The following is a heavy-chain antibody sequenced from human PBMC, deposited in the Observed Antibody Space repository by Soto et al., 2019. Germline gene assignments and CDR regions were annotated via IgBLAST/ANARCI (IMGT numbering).Heavy chain of an antibody. CDR2: MNPNTGNT. CDR1: GYTFTSYD. J-gene: IGHJ6*02. Sequence: ASVKVSCKASGYTFTSYDINWVRQATGQGLEWMGWMNPNTGNTGYAQKFQGRVTMTRDTSISTAYMELSSLRSEDTAVYYCARQWELSGYYYGMDVWGQGTTVTVSS. V-gene: IGHV1-8*01. CDR3: ARQWELSGYYYGMDV. D-gene: IGHD1-26*01.